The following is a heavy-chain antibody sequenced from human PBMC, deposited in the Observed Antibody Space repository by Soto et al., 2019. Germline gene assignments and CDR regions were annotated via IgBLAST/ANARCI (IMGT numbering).Heavy chain of an antibody. V-gene: IGHV6-1*01. CDR1: GDSVSSNSAA. CDR3: AKDKATWTFAYFDY. J-gene: IGHJ4*02. D-gene: IGHD3-16*01. Sequence: SQTLSLTCAISGDSVSSNSAAWNWIRQSPSRGLEWLGRTYYRSKWYNDYAVSVKSRITINPDTSKNQFSLQLNSVTPEDTALYYCAKDKATWTFAYFDYWGQGTLVTVSS. CDR2: TYYRSKWYN.